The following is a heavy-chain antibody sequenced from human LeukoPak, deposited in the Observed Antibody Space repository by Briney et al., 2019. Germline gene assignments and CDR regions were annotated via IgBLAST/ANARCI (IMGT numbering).Heavy chain of an antibody. CDR2: INWNGGSK. D-gene: IGHD7-27*01. V-gene: IGHV3-20*04. J-gene: IGHJ6*03. Sequence: GGTLRLSCAASGFTLHDYDMSWVRQAPGKGREWVSGINWNGGSKGYADSVKGRCTISRDNAKNSLYLQMNSLRAEDTALYYCARAWDYYYYYMDVWGKGTTVTVSS. CDR1: GFTLHDYD. CDR3: ARAWDYYYYYMDV.